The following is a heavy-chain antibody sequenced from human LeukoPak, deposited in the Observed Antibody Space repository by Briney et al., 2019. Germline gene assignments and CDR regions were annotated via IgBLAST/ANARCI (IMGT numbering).Heavy chain of an antibody. Sequence: PSETLSPTCTVSGGSFSSYFWSWIRQPPGKGLEWIGYIYSSGSTNYNPSLKSRVSISADTSKNEFSLKLRSVTAADTAVYFCARVDTSLVPDAFDIWGQGSMVTVSS. CDR2: IYSSGST. CDR1: GGSFSSYF. V-gene: IGHV4-59*01. J-gene: IGHJ3*02. D-gene: IGHD5-18*01. CDR3: ARVDTSLVPDAFDI.